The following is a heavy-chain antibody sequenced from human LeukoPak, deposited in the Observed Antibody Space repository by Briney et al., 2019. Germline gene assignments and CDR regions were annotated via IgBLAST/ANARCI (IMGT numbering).Heavy chain of an antibody. V-gene: IGHV4-39*01. D-gene: IGHD6-19*01. Sequence: PSETLSPTCTVSGGSISSSSYYWGWIRQPPGKGLEWFGGIYYSGSTYYNPSLKSRVTISVDKSKNQFSLKLSSVTAADTAVYYCASPVAGGYFDYWGQGTLVTVSS. CDR3: ASPVAGGYFDY. CDR2: IYYSGST. J-gene: IGHJ4*02. CDR1: GGSISSSSYY.